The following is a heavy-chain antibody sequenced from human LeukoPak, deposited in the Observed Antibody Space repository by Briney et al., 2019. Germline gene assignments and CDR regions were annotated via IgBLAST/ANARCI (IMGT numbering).Heavy chain of an antibody. Sequence: KPSETLSLTCTVSGGSISSSSYYWGWIRQPPGKGLEWIGSIYYSGSTYYNPSLKSRVTISVDTSKNQFSLKLSSVTAADTAVYYRARHVRRSWLNYWGQGTLVTVSS. CDR1: GGSISSSSYY. V-gene: IGHV4-39*01. D-gene: IGHD6-13*01. J-gene: IGHJ4*02. CDR3: ARHVRRSWLNY. CDR2: IYYSGST.